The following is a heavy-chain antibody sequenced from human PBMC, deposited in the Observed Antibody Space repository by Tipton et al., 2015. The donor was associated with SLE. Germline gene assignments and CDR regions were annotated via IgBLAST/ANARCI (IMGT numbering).Heavy chain of an antibody. J-gene: IGHJ4*02. CDR1: GGSFSGYY. CDR3: ARGANWGSRDFQY. CDR2: INHSRST. D-gene: IGHD7-27*01. V-gene: IGHV4-34*01. Sequence: GLVKPSETLSLTCAVYGGSFSGYYWSWIRQPPGKGLEWIGEINHSRSTNYNPYLKSRVSISVDTSKNQFSLNLNSVTAADTAVYYCARGANWGSRDFQYWGQGTLVTVSS.